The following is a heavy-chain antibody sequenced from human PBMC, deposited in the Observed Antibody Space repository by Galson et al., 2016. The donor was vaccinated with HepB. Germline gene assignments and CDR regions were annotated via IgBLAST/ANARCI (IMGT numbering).Heavy chain of an antibody. D-gene: IGHD3-3*01. Sequence: SETLSLTCVVSGGSISSTNWWSWVRQSPGKGLEWIGKIFHNGSTTYNPPLRSRVTISVDKSKNHFSLRLSSVTAADTAVYYCARHGDRLQFSHWLPPLDYWGQGTLVTVSS. CDR3: ARHGDRLQFSHWLPPLDY. J-gene: IGHJ4*02. CDR2: IFHNGST. V-gene: IGHV4-4*02. CDR1: GGSISSTNW.